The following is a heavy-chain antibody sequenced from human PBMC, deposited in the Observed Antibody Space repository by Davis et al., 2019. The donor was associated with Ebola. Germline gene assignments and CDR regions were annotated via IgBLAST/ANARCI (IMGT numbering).Heavy chain of an antibody. D-gene: IGHD2-15*01. J-gene: IGHJ4*02. Sequence: GESLKISCAASGFTFSVYSMNWVRQAPGKGLEWISYISSSTSTIYYADSVKGRFSVSRDNAKKSLYLQMNSLRDEDTAVYYCVRGINVVAGTRFDYWGQGTLVTVSS. CDR1: GFTFSVYS. V-gene: IGHV3-48*02. CDR2: ISSSTSTI. CDR3: VRGINVVAGTRFDY.